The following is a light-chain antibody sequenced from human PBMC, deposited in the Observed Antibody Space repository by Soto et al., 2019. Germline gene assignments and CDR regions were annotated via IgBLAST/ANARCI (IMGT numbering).Light chain of an antibody. Sequence: QSVLTQPPSVSGAPGQRVTISCTGTSSNTGAGYDVHWYQQLPGTAPKLLIYDNNNRPSGVPDRFSGSKSGTSASLAITGLQAEDEADYYCQSYDSSLSAWVFGGGTQLTVL. CDR1: SSNTGAGYD. CDR3: QSYDSSLSAWV. CDR2: DNN. V-gene: IGLV1-40*01. J-gene: IGLJ3*02.